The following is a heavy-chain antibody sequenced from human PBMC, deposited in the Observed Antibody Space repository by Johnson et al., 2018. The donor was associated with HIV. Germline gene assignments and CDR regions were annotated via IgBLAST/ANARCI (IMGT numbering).Heavy chain of an antibody. V-gene: IGHV3-9*01. Sequence: VQLVESGGGLVQPGGSLRLSRAASGFRFTNYWMSWVRQAPGKGLEWVSSISWNSGSMGYADSVKGRFTIPRDNAKNYMYLQMNNLKTEDTAVYYCTTPRPNWGWNAFDIWGQGTMVTVSS. D-gene: IGHD7-27*01. CDR1: GFRFTNYW. CDR2: ISWNSGSM. J-gene: IGHJ3*02. CDR3: TTPRPNWGWNAFDI.